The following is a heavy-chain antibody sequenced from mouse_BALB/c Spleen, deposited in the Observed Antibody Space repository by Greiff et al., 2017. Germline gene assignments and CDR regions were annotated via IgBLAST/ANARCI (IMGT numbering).Heavy chain of an antibody. CDR2: ISSGGST. J-gene: IGHJ3*01. D-gene: IGHD3-3*01. CDR1: GFTFSSYA. V-gene: IGHV5-6-5*01. CDR3: ARGRGDGAWFAY. Sequence: EVQRVESGGGLVKPGGSLKLSCAASGFTFSSYAMSWVRQTPEKRLEWVASISSGGSTYYPASVKGRFTISRDNARNILYLQMSRLRSEDTAMYYCARGRGDGAWFAYWGQGTLVTVSA.